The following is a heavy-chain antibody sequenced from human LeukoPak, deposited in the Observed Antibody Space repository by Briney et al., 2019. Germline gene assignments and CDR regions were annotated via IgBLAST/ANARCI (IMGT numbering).Heavy chain of an antibody. V-gene: IGHV6-1*01. CDR1: GXSVSRNSTV. CDR2: TYYRSKWYN. D-gene: IGHD1-26*01. CDR3: ARGGAGFNY. Sequence: SQTLSLTCAISGXSVSRNSTVWNWIRQSPSRGLEWLGRTYYRSKWYNDYAVSVTGRITINPDTSKNQFSLQLNSVTPEDTAVYYCARGGAGFNYWGQGTLVTVSS. J-gene: IGHJ4*02.